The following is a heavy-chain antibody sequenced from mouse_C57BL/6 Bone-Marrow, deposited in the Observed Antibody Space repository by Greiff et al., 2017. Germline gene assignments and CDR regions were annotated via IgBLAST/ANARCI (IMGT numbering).Heavy chain of an antibody. CDR1: GYTFTDYY. V-gene: IGHV1-76*01. D-gene: IGHD1-1*01. CDR2: IYPGSGNT. J-gene: IGHJ2*01. CDR3: AREYYYGSSVYFGY. Sequence: QVQLQQSGAELVRPGASVKLSCKASGYTFTDYYINWVKQRPGQGLEWIARIYPGSGNTYYNEKFKGKATLTAEKSSSTAYMQLSSLTSEDSAVYFCAREYYYGSSVYFGYWGQGTTLTVSS.